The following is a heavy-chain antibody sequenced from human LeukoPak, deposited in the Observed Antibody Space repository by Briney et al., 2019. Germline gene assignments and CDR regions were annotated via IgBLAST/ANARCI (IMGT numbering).Heavy chain of an antibody. CDR2: INPSGGST. D-gene: IGHD3-22*01. J-gene: IGHJ4*02. CDR1: GYTFTSYY. V-gene: IGHV1-46*01. Sequence: GASVKVSCKASGYTFTSYYMHWVRQAPGQGLEWMGIINPSGGSTSYAQKFQGRVTMTRDTSTSTVYMELSSLRSEDTAVYYCAKGDTYYYDHLYFDYWGQGTLVTVSS. CDR3: AKGDTYYYDHLYFDY.